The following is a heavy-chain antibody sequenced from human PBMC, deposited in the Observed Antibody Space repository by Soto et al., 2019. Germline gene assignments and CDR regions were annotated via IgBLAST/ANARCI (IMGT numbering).Heavy chain of an antibody. J-gene: IGHJ4*02. V-gene: IGHV3-30*18. Sequence: GGSLRLSCAASGFTFSSYGMHWVRQAPGKGLEWVAVISYDGSNKYYADSVKGRFTISRDNSKNTLYLQMNSLRVEDTAVYYCAKDRIKRGYSYGFLLDYWGQGTLVTVSS. D-gene: IGHD5-18*01. CDR3: AKDRIKRGYSYGFLLDY. CDR1: GFTFSSYG. CDR2: ISYDGSNK.